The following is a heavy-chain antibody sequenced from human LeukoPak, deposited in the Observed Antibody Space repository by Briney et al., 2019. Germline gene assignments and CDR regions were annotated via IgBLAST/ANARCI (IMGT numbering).Heavy chain of an antibody. Sequence: SETLSLTCTVSGGTISSYYWSWIRQPPGKGLEWIGFIFYSGTTNYKPSLNSRVTISVDTSKNQFSLKLSSVTATDTAVYYCARAPYFDFWTGYYFDYWGQGTLVTVSS. V-gene: IGHV4-59*01. CDR1: GGTISSYY. J-gene: IGHJ4*02. CDR2: IFYSGTT. D-gene: IGHD3-3*01. CDR3: ARAPYFDFWTGYYFDY.